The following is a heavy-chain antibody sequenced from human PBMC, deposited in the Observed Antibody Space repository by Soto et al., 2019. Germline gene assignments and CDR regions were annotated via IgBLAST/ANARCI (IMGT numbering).Heavy chain of an antibody. CDR1: GDTFKNSV. CDR2: TIPLFGTT. Sequence: QVQLVQSGVEVKKPGSSVRVSCKASGDTFKNSVISWVRQAPGQGLEWMGGTIPLFGTTDYAQKFQGRLTITTDESTTTAYMDVSRLTSEDTAVYYCVAELDFGKLAVVWGQGTTVIVS. J-gene: IGHJ6*02. D-gene: IGHD1-1*01. CDR3: VAELDFGKLAVV. V-gene: IGHV1-69*01.